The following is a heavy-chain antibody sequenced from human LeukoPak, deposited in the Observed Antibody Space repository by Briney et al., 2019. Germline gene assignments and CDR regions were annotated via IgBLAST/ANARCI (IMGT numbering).Heavy chain of an antibody. CDR2: ISYDGSKE. J-gene: IGHJ4*02. Sequence: HPGGSLRLSCAASGFTFSSFAMHWVRQAPGKGLEWVAGISYDGSKEYYADSVKGRFTISRDNSKNTLYLQMNSLRAEDTAVYYCARGLSMDYYDSSCDFDYWGQGTLVTVSS. CDR3: ARGLSMDYYDSSCDFDY. CDR1: GFTFSSFA. D-gene: IGHD3-22*01. V-gene: IGHV3-30*03.